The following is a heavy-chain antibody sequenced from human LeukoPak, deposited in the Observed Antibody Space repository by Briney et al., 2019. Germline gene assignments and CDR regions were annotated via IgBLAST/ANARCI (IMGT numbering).Heavy chain of an antibody. J-gene: IGHJ3*02. Sequence: GGSLRLSCAASGFTFSSFSMNWVRQAPGKGLEWVSSISSSSSYIYYADSVKGRFTISRGNAKNSLYLQMNSLRAEDTAVYYCASVRYQLLRSAFDIWGQGTMVTVSS. CDR1: GFTFSSFS. CDR2: ISSSSSYI. D-gene: IGHD2-2*01. V-gene: IGHV3-21*01. CDR3: ASVRYQLLRSAFDI.